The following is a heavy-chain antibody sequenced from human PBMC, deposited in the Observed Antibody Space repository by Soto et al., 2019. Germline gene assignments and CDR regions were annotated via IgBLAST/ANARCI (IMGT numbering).Heavy chain of an antibody. CDR1: GYTFTTYG. Sequence: QVQLVQSGAEVKKPGASVRGSCKASGYTFTTYGISWVRQAPGQGLEWMGWISTYNGDTNYAQKLQGRDTMTTDTATSTAYIELRSQRSDDTAVYYCARPYCSTIIWCNWFDPWGQGTLVTV. V-gene: IGHV1-18*01. CDR3: ARPYCSTIIWCNWFDP. D-gene: IGHD2-2*01. CDR2: ISTYNGDT. J-gene: IGHJ5*02.